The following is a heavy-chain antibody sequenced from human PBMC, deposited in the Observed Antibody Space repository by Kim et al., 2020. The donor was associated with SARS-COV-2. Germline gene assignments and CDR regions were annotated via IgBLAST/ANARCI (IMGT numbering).Heavy chain of an antibody. CDR2: ISYDGSNK. J-gene: IGHJ4*02. CDR1: GFTFNNYA. D-gene: IGHD1-26*01. CDR3: ARARGGRYHSGLDY. V-gene: IGHV3-30*04. Sequence: GGSLRLSCAASGFTFNNYAMHWVRQAPGKGLEWVAVISYDGSNKYYADSVKGRFTISRDNSKNTLYLQVNSLRADDTAVYYSARARGGRYHSGLDYWGQGTLVTVSS.